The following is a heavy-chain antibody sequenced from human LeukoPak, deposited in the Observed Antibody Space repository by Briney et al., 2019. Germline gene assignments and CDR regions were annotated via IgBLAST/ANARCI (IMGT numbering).Heavy chain of an antibody. J-gene: IGHJ6*02. V-gene: IGHV4-31*03. CDR3: ARTYCSGGGCYSGSPYYYYYYGMDV. Sequence: TLSLTCTFSGGSISSCGYYWSWIRQHPGKALEWIGYGYYSGSTYYNPSIQSRVTISVATSKNQCSLNLSSVTAADTAVYYCARTYCSGGGCYSGSPYYYYYYGMDVWGQGTTVTVSS. CDR2: GYYSGST. CDR1: GGSISSCGYY. D-gene: IGHD2-15*01.